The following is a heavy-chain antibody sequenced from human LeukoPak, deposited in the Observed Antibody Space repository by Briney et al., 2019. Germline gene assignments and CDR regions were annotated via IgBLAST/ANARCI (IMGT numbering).Heavy chain of an antibody. J-gene: IGHJ3*02. CDR1: GFTFCDYG. D-gene: IGHD5-18*01. Sequence: GRSLRLSCTGSGFTFCDYGVSWVRQAPGKGLEWVGFIRNKVRGGTPDYAASVKGRFTISRDDSKSIAYLQVNSLRTEDTGVYYCTRDPHTDYAFDIWGQGTVVSVSS. CDR2: IRNKVRGGTP. V-gene: IGHV3-49*04. CDR3: TRDPHTDYAFDI.